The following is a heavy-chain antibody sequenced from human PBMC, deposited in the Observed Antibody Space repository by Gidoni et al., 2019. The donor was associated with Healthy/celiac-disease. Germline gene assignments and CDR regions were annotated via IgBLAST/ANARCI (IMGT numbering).Heavy chain of an antibody. J-gene: IGHJ4*02. V-gene: IGHV4-34*01. CDR1: GGSFSGYY. CDR2: INHSGST. D-gene: IGHD3-9*01. CDR3: ARSAVLSYDILTGYYHPYYFDY. Sequence: QVQLQQWGAGLLKSSETLSLTCAVYGGSFSGYYWSWIRQPQGKGLEWIGEINHSGSTNYNPYLKSRVTISVDTSKNQFSLKLISVTAADTAVYYCARSAVLSYDILTGYYHPYYFDYWGQGTLVTVSS.